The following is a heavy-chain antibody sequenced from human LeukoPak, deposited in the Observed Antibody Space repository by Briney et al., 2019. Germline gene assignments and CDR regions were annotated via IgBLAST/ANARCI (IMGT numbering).Heavy chain of an antibody. V-gene: IGHV1-58*02. D-gene: IGHD5-18*01. CDR2: IVVGSGNT. J-gene: IGHJ3*02. CDR3: AADPWIHHDAFDI. Sequence: SVKVSCKASGFTFTSSAMQWVRQARGQRLEWIGWIVVGSGNTNYARKFQERVTITRDMSTSTAYMELSSLRSEDTAVYYCAADPWIHHDAFDIWGQGTMVTVSS. CDR1: GFTFTSSA.